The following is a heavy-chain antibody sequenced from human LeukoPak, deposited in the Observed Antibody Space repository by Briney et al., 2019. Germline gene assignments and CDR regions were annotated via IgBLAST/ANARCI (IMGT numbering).Heavy chain of an antibody. CDR3: ARDYYDSSGYHYYYMDV. CDR1: GFTFSSYS. CDR2: ISSSSSYI. J-gene: IGHJ6*03. D-gene: IGHD3-22*01. Sequence: GGSLRLSCAASGFTFSSYSMNWVRQAPGKGLEWVSSISSSSSYIYYADSVKGRFTISRDNAKNSLYLQMNSLRAEDTAVYYCARDYYDSSGYHYYYMDVWGKGTTVTVSS. V-gene: IGHV3-21*01.